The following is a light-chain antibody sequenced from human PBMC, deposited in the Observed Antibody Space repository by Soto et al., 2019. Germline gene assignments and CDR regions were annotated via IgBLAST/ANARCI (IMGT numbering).Light chain of an antibody. CDR1: QSVSSSH. CDR3: QHYGSSPFN. J-gene: IGKJ3*01. Sequence: EIVLTQSPGTLSLSPGERATLSCRASQSVSSSHLAWYQKKPGQAPRLLIFGGSSRATGIPDRFSGSGSGTDFTLTIDRLEPGDFAVYYCQHYGSSPFNFGPGTKVEIK. CDR2: GGS. V-gene: IGKV3-20*01.